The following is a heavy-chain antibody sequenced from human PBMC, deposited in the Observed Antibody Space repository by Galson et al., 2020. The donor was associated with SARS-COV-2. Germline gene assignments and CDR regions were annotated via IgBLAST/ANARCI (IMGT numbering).Heavy chain of an antibody. D-gene: IGHD2-2*01. V-gene: IGHV3-30*02. CDR1: GFTFSSYG. CDR3: AKLGSAVVVPAADNDY. J-gene: IGHJ4*02. Sequence: GESLKISCAASGFTFSSYGMHWVRQAPGKGLEWVAFIRYDGSNKYYADSVKGRFTISRDNSKNTLYLQMNSLRAEDTAVYYCAKLGSAVVVPAADNDYWGQGTLVTVSS. CDR2: IRYDGSNK.